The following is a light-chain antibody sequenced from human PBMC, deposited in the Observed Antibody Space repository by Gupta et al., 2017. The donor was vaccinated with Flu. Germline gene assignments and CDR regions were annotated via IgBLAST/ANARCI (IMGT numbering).Light chain of an antibody. CDR2: QDN. Sequence: YELTQPPSVSVSPGQTASITCAGDKLGDKYACWYQQKPGQSPVLVIYQDNKRSSGIPERFSGSNSGNTATLTIGGTQAMDEADYYCQAWDSSIVVFGGGTKLTVL. CDR3: QAWDSSIVV. J-gene: IGLJ2*01. CDR1: KLGDKY. V-gene: IGLV3-1*01.